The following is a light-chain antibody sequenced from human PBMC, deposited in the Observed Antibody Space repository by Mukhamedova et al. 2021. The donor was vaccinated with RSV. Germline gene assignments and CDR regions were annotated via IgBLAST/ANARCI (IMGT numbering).Light chain of an antibody. CDR3: QQYGSSPPWT. CDR1: QSVSSSY. Sequence: GERATLSCRASQSVSSSYLAWYQQKPGQAPRLLIYGASSRATGIPDRISGSGSGTDFTLTISRLEPEDFAVYYCQQYGSSPPWTF. V-gene: IGKV3-20*01. J-gene: IGKJ1*01. CDR2: GAS.